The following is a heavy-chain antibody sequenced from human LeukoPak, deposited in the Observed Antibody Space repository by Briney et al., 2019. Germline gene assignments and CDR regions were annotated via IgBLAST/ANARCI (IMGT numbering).Heavy chain of an antibody. V-gene: IGHV1-69*05. Sequence: ASVKVSCKASGGTFSSYAISWVRQAPGQGLEWMGRIIPIFGTANYAQKFQGRVTITTDESTSTAYMELSSLRSEDTAVYYCARGGLVVGVSNWHDPWGQGTLVTVSS. CDR1: GGTFSSYA. D-gene: IGHD2-2*01. CDR3: ARGGLVVGVSNWHDP. CDR2: IIPIFGTA. J-gene: IGHJ5*02.